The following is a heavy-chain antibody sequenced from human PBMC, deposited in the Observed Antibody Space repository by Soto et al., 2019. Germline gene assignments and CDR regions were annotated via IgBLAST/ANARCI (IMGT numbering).Heavy chain of an antibody. CDR3: ARGPLWFGESYYYYGMDV. D-gene: IGHD3-10*01. V-gene: IGHV1-69*01. CDR1: GGTFSSYA. J-gene: IGHJ6*02. CDR2: IIPIFGTA. Sequence: QVQLVQSGAEVKKPGSSMKVSCKASGGTFSSYAISWVRQAPGQGLEWMGGIIPIFGTANYAQKFQGRVTITADESTSTAYMELSSLRSEDTAVYYCARGPLWFGESYYYYGMDVWGQGTTVTVSS.